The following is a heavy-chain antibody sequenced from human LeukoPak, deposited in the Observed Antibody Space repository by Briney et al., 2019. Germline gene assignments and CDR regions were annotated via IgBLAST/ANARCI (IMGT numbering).Heavy chain of an antibody. Sequence: SGGSLRLSCAASGFTFNNYAMSWVRQAPGKGLEWVSGISASGGTTYYADSVKGRFTISRDNSKNTLYLQMNSLRGEDTAVYYCAKDKAPGSWHTPSDCWGQGTLVTVSS. CDR1: GFTFNNYA. V-gene: IGHV3-23*01. D-gene: IGHD6-13*01. CDR2: ISASGGTT. CDR3: AKDKAPGSWHTPSDC. J-gene: IGHJ4*02.